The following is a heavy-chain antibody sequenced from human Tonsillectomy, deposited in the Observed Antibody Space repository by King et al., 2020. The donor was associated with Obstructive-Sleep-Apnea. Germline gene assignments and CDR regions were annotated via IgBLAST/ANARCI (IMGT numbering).Heavy chain of an antibody. CDR2: ISSGSSTI. D-gene: IGHD3-10*01. CDR3: ARVSLFLWFGNSYYGLDV. J-gene: IGHJ6*02. CDR1: GFRFSSYN. V-gene: IGHV3-48*04. Sequence: VQLVESGGGLVQPGGSLRLSCAASGFRFSSYNMNWVRQAPGKGLEWVSYISSGSSTIYYADSVKGRFTISRDNTKNSLYLQMNSLRAEDTAVYYCARVSLFLWFGNSYYGLDVWGQGTTVTVSS.